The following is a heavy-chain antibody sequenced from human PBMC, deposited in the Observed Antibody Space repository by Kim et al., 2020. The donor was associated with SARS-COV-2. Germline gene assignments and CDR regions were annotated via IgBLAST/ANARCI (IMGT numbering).Heavy chain of an antibody. D-gene: IGHD6-19*01. J-gene: IGHJ4*02. V-gene: IGHV3-23*01. Sequence: GGSLRLSCAASGFTFSNHFMTWVRQAPGKGLEWVSVISDTGGRTYYADSVKGRFTISRDNSKNTLYLQVSSLRAEDTAVYYCAKLGYSSGTDYLGQGTL. CDR1: GFTFSNHF. CDR3: AKLGYSSGTDY. CDR2: ISDTGGRT.